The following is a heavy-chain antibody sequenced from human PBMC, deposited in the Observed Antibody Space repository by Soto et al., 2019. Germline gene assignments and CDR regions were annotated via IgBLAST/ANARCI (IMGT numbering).Heavy chain of an antibody. CDR1: GFTFSSYW. J-gene: IGHJ6*03. V-gene: IGHV3-7*01. D-gene: IGHD4-4*01. CDR2: IKQDGSEK. CDR3: ARVGNSNSPYYYYYYMDV. Sequence: GGSLRLSCAASGFTFSSYWMSWVRQAPGKGLEWVANIKQDGSEKYYVDSVKGRFTISRDNAKNSLYLQMNSLRAEDTAVYYCARVGNSNSPYYYYYYMDVWGKGTTVTVSS.